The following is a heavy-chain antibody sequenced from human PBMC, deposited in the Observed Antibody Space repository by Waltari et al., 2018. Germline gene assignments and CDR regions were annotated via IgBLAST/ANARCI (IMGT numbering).Heavy chain of an antibody. CDR2: ARDKANRYRT. Sequence: APGKGLEWVGRARDKANRYRTEYAASVKGRFTIPRDDSENSLYLQLNSLKTEDTAVYYCTRGGYSYGYNYYYYMDVWGKGTTVTISS. V-gene: IGHV3-72*01. J-gene: IGHJ6*03. CDR3: TRGGYSYGYNYYYYMDV. D-gene: IGHD3-10*01.